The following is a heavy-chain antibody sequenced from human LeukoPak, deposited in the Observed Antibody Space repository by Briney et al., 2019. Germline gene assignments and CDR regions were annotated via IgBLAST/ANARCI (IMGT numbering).Heavy chain of an antibody. V-gene: IGHV4-4*07. Sequence: SETLSLTCTVSGGSISSYYWSWIRQPAGKGLEWIGRIYTSGSTNYNPSLKSRVTMSVDTSKNQFSLKLSSVTAADTAVYYCARGVLRFLEWLASGRLNAFDIWGQGTMVTVSS. CDR3: ARGVLRFLEWLASGRLNAFDI. CDR2: IYTSGST. J-gene: IGHJ3*02. CDR1: GGSISSYY. D-gene: IGHD3-3*01.